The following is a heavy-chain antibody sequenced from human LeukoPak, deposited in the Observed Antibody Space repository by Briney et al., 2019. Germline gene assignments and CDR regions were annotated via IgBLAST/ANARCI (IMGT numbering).Heavy chain of an antibody. CDR1: GGSISSYY. Sequence: SETLSLTCTVSGGSISSYYWSWIRQPPGKGLEWIGYIYYSGSTNYNPSLKSRVTISVDTPKNQFSLKLSSVTAADTAVYYCARGYGSGSYYNIPKYFDYWGQGTLVTVSS. CDR3: ARGYGSGSYYNIPKYFDY. V-gene: IGHV4-59*01. D-gene: IGHD3-10*01. J-gene: IGHJ4*02. CDR2: IYYSGST.